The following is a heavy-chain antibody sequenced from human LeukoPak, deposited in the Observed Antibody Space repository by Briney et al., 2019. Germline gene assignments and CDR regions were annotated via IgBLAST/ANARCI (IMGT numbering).Heavy chain of an antibody. J-gene: IGHJ4*02. CDR1: GFTFSYAW. CDR2: IKSKSDGGTI. CDR3: TTTDPTYYDILTGTI. V-gene: IGHV3-15*01. D-gene: IGHD3-9*01. Sequence: GGSLRLSCAASGFTFSYAWMNWVRQAPGKVLEWVGRIKSKSDGGTIDYAAPVKGRFTISRDDSKNTLYLQMNSLKTEDTAVYYCTTTDPTYYDILTGTIWGQGTLVTVSS.